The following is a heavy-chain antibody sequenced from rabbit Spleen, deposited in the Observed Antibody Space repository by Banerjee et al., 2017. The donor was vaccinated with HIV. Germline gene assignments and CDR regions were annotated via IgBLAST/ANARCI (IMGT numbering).Heavy chain of an antibody. CDR1: GFSFSSSYW. CDR3: ARGKSGTYGYGMDL. V-gene: IGHV1S40*01. D-gene: IGHD6-1*01. J-gene: IGHJ6*01. Sequence: QSLEESGGDLVKPGASLTLTCTASGFSFSSSYWICWVRQAPGKGLEWIACIYAGSSGSTYYASWAKGRFTISKTSSTTVTLQMTSLTAADTATYFCARGKSGTYGYGMDLWGPGTLVTVS. CDR2: IYAGSSGST.